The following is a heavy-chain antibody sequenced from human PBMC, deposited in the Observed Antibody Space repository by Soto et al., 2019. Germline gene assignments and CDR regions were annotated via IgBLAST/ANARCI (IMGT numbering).Heavy chain of an antibody. V-gene: IGHV4-30-2*01. CDR1: GGSISSGGYS. CDR3: ARDWGGVFNYHSGMDV. D-gene: IGHD7-27*01. J-gene: IGHJ6*02. CDR2: IYHRGST. Sequence: SQTLSLTCAVAGGSISSGGYSWTWIRQPPGKGLEWIGYIYHRGSTYYNPSLKSRVTISVDRSKNQFSLKLNSVTAADTAVYYCARDWGGVFNYHSGMDVWGQGTTVTVSS.